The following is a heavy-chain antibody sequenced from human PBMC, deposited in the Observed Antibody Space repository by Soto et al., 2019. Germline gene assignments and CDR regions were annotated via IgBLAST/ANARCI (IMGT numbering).Heavy chain of an antibody. J-gene: IGHJ5*02. V-gene: IGHV4-39*01. D-gene: IGHD3-22*01. Sequence: QLQLQESGPGLVKPSETLSLTCTVSGGSIDSSTYYWGWIRQPPGKGLEWIGSIFYNGNTFYNPSLTSRIPISVDTSKNQFSLKLSSVTAADTAVYYCARHSTGYYYSWFDPWGQGTLVTVSS. CDR2: IFYNGNT. CDR1: GGSIDSSTYY. CDR3: ARHSTGYYYSWFDP.